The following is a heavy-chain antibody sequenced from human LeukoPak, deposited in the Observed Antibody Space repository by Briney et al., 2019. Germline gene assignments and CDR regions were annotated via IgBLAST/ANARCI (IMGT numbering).Heavy chain of an antibody. CDR1: GFTFSNAW. Sequence: PGGSLRLSCAASGFTFSNAWMSWVRQAPGKGLEWVGRIKSKTDGGTTDYAAPVKGRFTISGDDSKNTLYLQMNSLKTEDTAVYYCTTDTAHYYDFWSGYYGDQYDYWGQGTLVTVSS. CDR2: IKSKTDGGTT. J-gene: IGHJ4*02. V-gene: IGHV3-15*01. D-gene: IGHD3-3*01. CDR3: TTDTAHYYDFWSGYYGDQYDY.